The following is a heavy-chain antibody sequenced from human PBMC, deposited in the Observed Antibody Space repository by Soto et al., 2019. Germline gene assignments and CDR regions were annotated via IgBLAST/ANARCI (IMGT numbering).Heavy chain of an antibody. J-gene: IGHJ6*02. CDR1: GYSLTSYW. CDR3: AILYCSGGSCPKNYYGMDV. D-gene: IGHD2-15*01. V-gene: IGHV5-10-1*01. Sequence: GESLKISCKGSGYSLTSYWISWVRQMPGKGLEWMGRIDPSDSYTNYSPSFQGHVTISADKSISTAYLQWSSLKASDTAMYYCAILYCSGGSCPKNYYGMDVWGQGTTVTVSS. CDR2: IDPSDSYT.